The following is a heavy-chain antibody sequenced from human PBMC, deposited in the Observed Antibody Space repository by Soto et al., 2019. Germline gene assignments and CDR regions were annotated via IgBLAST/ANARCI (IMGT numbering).Heavy chain of an antibody. V-gene: IGHV1-69*13. CDR1: GCTFSSYA. CDR3: ARDREYYDFWSGYYPEGYYGMDV. CDR2: IIPIFGTA. D-gene: IGHD3-3*01. Sequence: SVKVSCKASGCTFSSYAISCVRQAPGQVLEWMGGIIPIFGTANYAQRFQGRVTITADESTSTAYMELSSLRSEDTAVYYCARDREYYDFWSGYYPEGYYGMDVWGQGTTVTVSS. J-gene: IGHJ6*02.